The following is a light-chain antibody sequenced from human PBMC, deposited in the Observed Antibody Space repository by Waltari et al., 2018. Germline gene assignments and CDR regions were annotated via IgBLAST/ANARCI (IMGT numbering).Light chain of an antibody. CDR1: QSISSY. V-gene: IGKV1-39*01. Sequence: DIQMTQSTSSLSESVGDRVTITCRASQSISSYLNWYQQKPGKAPKLLIYEASSLQSRLPSRFSGSGSGTDFTLTISSLQPEDFATYYCQQSYSTPPTFGQGTKVEIK. CDR3: QQSYSTPPT. J-gene: IGKJ1*01. CDR2: EAS.